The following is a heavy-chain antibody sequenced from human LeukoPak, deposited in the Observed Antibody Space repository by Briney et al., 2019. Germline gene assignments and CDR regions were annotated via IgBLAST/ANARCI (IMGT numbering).Heavy chain of an antibody. CDR3: AKSRRAYCSGGSCFGLWDY. D-gene: IGHD2-15*01. CDR2: INSDESST. CDR1: GFTFSTYW. J-gene: IGHJ4*02. Sequence: GGSLRLSCAASGFTFSTYWMHWVRQAPGKGLVWVSRINSDESSTTYADSVKGRFTISRDNAKNTLYLRMNSLRAEDTAVYYCAKSRRAYCSGGSCFGLWDYWGQGTLVTVSS. V-gene: IGHV3-74*01.